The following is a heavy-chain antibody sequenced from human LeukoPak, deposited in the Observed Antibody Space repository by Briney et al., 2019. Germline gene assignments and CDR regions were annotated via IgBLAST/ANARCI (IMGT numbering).Heavy chain of an antibody. V-gene: IGHV1-3*01. CDR3: ARALWFVELLTQDNWFDP. CDR2: INAGNGNT. Sequence: ASVKVSCKASGYTFTSYAMHWVRQAPGQRLEWMGWINAGNGNTKYSQKFQGRVTITRDTSASTAYMELSSLRSEDTAVYYCARALWFVELLTQDNWFDPWGQGTLVTVSS. D-gene: IGHD3-10*01. CDR1: GYTFTSYA. J-gene: IGHJ5*02.